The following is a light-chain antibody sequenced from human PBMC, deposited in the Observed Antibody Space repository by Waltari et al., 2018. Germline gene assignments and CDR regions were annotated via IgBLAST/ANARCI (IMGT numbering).Light chain of an antibody. CDR2: ENS. CDR1: KLGDKY. CDR3: QAWDSSTVI. Sequence: SYEVTQPPSVSVSPGQTATITCSGDKLGDKYAYWYQQKPGQPPLLVIYENSKRPSGIPERFSGSNSGNTATLTISGTQAADEADFYCQAWDSSTVIFGGGTKLTVL. J-gene: IGLJ2*01. V-gene: IGLV3-1*01.